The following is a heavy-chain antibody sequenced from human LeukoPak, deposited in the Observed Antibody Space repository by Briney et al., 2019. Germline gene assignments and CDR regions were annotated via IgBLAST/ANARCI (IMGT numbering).Heavy chain of an antibody. CDR1: GFTFSSYS. V-gene: IGHV3-21*01. CDR3: ARKGITMVQGVDY. J-gene: IGHJ4*02. D-gene: IGHD3-10*01. Sequence: GGSLRLSCAASGFTFSSYSMNWVRQAPGKGLEWVSSISRSSSYIYYADSVKGRFTISRDNAKNSLYLQMNSLRAEDTAVYYCARKGITMVQGVDYWGQGTLVTVSS. CDR2: ISRSSSYI.